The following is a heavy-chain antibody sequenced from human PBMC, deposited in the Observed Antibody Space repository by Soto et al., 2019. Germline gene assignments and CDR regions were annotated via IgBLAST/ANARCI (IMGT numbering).Heavy chain of an antibody. CDR3: ASQEMATKNVDAFDI. D-gene: IGHD5-12*01. V-gene: IGHV5-51*01. J-gene: IGHJ3*02. CDR2: IYPGDSDT. CDR1: GYKFTSYW. Sequence: PGXSLKISCKGSGYKFTSYWLAWLRQSPVKGLEWMGIIYPGDSDTRYSPSFQGQVTISADKSISTAYLQWSSLKASDTAMYYCASQEMATKNVDAFDIWGQGTMVTVSS.